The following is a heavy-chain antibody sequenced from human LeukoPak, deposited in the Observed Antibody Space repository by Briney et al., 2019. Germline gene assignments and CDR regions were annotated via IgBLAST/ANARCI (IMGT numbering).Heavy chain of an antibody. CDR2: IYYCGST. Sequence: PSETLSLTCTVSGGSIRSYYWSWIRQPPGERLEWIGYIYYCGSTNYNPSLKSRVTISVDTSKNKFSLNLSSVTAADTAVYYCARSDIYCSGGGNCPPNTFDAFDIWGQGTMVTVSS. CDR1: GGSIRSYY. J-gene: IGHJ3*02. CDR3: ARSDIYCSGGGNCPPNTFDAFDI. D-gene: IGHD2-15*01. V-gene: IGHV4-59*01.